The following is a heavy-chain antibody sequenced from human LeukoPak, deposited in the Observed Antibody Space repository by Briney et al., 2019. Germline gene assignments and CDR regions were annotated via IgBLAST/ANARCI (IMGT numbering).Heavy chain of an antibody. CDR2: ISWNSGSI. Sequence: GRSLRLSCAASGFTFDDYAMHWVRQAPGKGLGWVSGISWNSGSIGYADSVKGRFTISRDNAKNSLYLQMNSLRAEATALYYCAKDTSDYGDFYNWFDPWGQGTLVTVSS. CDR1: GFTFDDYA. V-gene: IGHV3-9*01. D-gene: IGHD4-17*01. CDR3: AKDTSDYGDFYNWFDP. J-gene: IGHJ5*02.